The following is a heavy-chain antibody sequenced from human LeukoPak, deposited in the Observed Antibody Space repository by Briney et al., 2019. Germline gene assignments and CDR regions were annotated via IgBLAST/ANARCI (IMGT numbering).Heavy chain of an antibody. CDR3: ARRIFGLYYFDY. J-gene: IGHJ4*02. V-gene: IGHV4-39*01. Sequence: SETLSLTCTVSGGSISNSTYYWGWIRQPPGKGLEWVGTVYYSGSAYYNPSLKSRVTISVDTPKNQFSLKLRSVTAADTAVYYCARRIFGLYYFDYWGQGSLVTVSS. CDR2: VYYSGSA. CDR1: GGSISNSTYY. D-gene: IGHD3/OR15-3a*01.